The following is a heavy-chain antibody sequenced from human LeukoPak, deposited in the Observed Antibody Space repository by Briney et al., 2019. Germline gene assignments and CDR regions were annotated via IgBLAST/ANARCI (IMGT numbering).Heavy chain of an antibody. D-gene: IGHD3-10*01. J-gene: IGHJ4*02. CDR2: INHSGST. V-gene: IGHV4-39*07. Sequence: SETLSLTCTVSGGSISSGGYYWSWIRQPPGKGLEWIGEINHSGSTNYNPSLKSRVTISVDTSKNQFSLKLSSVTAADTAVYYCARDRLWFGELFDDYFDYWGQGTLVTVSS. CDR3: ARDRLWFGELFDDYFDY. CDR1: GGSISSGGYY.